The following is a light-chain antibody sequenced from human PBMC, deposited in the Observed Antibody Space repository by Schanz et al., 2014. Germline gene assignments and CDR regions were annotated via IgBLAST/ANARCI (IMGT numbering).Light chain of an antibody. Sequence: EIVLTQSPDTLSLSPGERATVSCRASQSVSSNYLAWYQQKPGQAPRLLIYGASTRAPGIPDRFSGSGSGTEFTLTISSLQSEDFAVYYCQQYNNWPPLFGPGTKVDIK. J-gene: IGKJ3*01. CDR1: QSVSSN. CDR2: GAS. CDR3: QQYNNWPPL. V-gene: IGKV3D-15*01.